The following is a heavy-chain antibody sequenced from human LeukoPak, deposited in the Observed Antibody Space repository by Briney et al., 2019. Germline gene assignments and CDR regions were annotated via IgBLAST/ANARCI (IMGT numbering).Heavy chain of an antibody. CDR3: ARLPGYSSSYLSWFDP. V-gene: IGHV4-59*08. D-gene: IGHD6-13*01. J-gene: IGHJ5*02. CDR1: GGSLSSYY. Sequence: SETLSLTCTVSGGSLSSYYWSWMRQPPGRGLEWVGYVFYSGTTNHNPSLKSRVTISKDMSKNQFSLKLSSVTAADTAVYYCARLPGYSSSYLSWFDPWGQGTLVTVSS. CDR2: VFYSGTT.